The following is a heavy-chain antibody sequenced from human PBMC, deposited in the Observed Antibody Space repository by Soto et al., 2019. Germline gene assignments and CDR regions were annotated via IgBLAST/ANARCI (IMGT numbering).Heavy chain of an antibody. D-gene: IGHD2-15*01. CDR1: GGSFSGYY. CDR2: INHSGST. Sequence: SETLSLTCAVYGGSFSGYYWSLIRQPPGKGLEWSGEINHSGSTNYNPSLKSRVTISVDTSKNQFSLKLSSVTAADTAVYYCARHRRGVVVVAGYYYYYYGMEVWGQGTKVTVSS. CDR3: ARHRRGVVVVAGYYYYYYGMEV. J-gene: IGHJ6*02. V-gene: IGHV4-34*01.